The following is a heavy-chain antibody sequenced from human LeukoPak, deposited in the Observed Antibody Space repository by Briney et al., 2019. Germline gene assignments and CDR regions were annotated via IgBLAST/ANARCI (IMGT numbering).Heavy chain of an antibody. CDR3: AREVVVVVAARGAFDY. CDR2: MYDSGRT. J-gene: IGHJ4*02. D-gene: IGHD2-15*01. CDR1: GYSISSGYY. V-gene: IGHV4-38-2*02. Sequence: SETLSLTCAVSGYSISSGYYWGWIRQPPGKGLEWIGRMYDSGRTYYNQSLKSRVTISVDTSKNQFSLKLSSVTAADTAVYYCAREVVVVVAARGAFDYWGQGTLVTVSS.